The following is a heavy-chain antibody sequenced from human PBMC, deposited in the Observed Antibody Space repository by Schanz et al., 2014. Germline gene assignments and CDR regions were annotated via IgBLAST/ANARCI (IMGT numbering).Heavy chain of an antibody. J-gene: IGHJ4*02. V-gene: IGHV3-33*06. CDR3: AKSKSQLPLFDY. D-gene: IGHD2-21*01. Sequence: QAQLVESGGGVVQPGRSLRLSCVASGFTFISYDIHWVRQAPGKGLEWVAVIRYDGRNKNFVESVKGRFTISRDNSKNSLYLQMNSLRADDTAVYYCAKSKSQLPLFDYWGQGTLVADSS. CDR2: IRYDGRNK. CDR1: GFTFISYD.